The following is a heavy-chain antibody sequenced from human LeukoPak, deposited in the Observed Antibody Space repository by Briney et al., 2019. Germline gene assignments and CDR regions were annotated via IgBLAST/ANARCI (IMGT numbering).Heavy chain of an antibody. V-gene: IGHV1-2*02. CDR3: ARGEGVYAWYYFDY. Sequence: ASVKVSCNASGYTFTGYYLHWLRQAPGQGLEWMGWINPNTGGTNYAQKFQGRVTMTRDTSISTAYMEVSRLRSDDTAVYYCARGEGVYAWYYFDYWGQGTLVTVSS. CDR1: GYTFTGYY. CDR2: INPNTGGT. J-gene: IGHJ4*02. D-gene: IGHD5/OR15-5a*01.